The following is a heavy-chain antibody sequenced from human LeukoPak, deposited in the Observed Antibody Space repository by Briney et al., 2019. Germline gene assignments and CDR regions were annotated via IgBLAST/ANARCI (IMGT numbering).Heavy chain of an antibody. D-gene: IGHD6-6*01. Sequence: GGSLRLSCAASGFTFSSYAMSWVRQAPGKGLEWVSTVSVSGTYYADSVKGRFTISRDNSKNTLSLLMNGLRAEDTAVYFCAKVRREYSSSSFDYWGQGTLVTVSS. CDR2: VSVSGT. J-gene: IGHJ4*02. CDR1: GFTFSSYA. CDR3: AKVRREYSSSSFDY. V-gene: IGHV3-23*01.